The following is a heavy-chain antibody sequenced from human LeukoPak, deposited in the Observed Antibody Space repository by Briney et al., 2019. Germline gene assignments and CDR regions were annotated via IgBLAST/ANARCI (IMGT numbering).Heavy chain of an antibody. CDR2: ISSSGSTI. Sequence: GGSLRLFCAASGFTFSSYEMNWVRQAPGKGLEWVSYISSSGSTIYYADSVKGRFTISRDNAKNSLYLQMNSLRAEDTAVYYCARVSYCSSTSCYSTESYGMDVWGQGTTVTVSS. V-gene: IGHV3-48*03. CDR1: GFTFSSYE. D-gene: IGHD2-2*02. J-gene: IGHJ6*02. CDR3: ARVSYCSSTSCYSTESYGMDV.